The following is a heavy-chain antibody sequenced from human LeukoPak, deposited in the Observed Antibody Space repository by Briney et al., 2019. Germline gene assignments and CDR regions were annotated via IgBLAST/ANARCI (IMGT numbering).Heavy chain of an antibody. CDR2: IYYSGST. CDR1: GGSISSYY. V-gene: IGHV4-59*08. J-gene: IGHJ4*02. D-gene: IGHD3-9*01. CDR3: ARHGHVLRYFDWLLDY. Sequence: KPSETLSLTCTVSGGSISSYYWSWNRQPPGKGLEWIGYIYYSGSTNYNPSLKSRVTISVDTSKNQFSLKLSSVTAADTAVYYCARHGHVLRYFDWLLDYWGQGTLVTVSS.